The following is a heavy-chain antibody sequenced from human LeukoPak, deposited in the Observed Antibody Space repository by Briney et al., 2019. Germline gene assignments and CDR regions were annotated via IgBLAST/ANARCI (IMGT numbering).Heavy chain of an antibody. CDR2: INPNSGGT. J-gene: IGHJ2*01. V-gene: IGHV1-2*06. CDR1: GYTFTGYY. CDR3: ARDYYVSSGYYYEPFDL. Sequence: ASVKVSCKASGYTFTGYYMHWVRQAPGQGLEWMGRINPNSGGTNYAQKFQGRVTMTRDTSISTAYMELSRLRSDDTAVYYCARDYYVSSGYYYEPFDLWGRGTLVTVSS. D-gene: IGHD3-22*01.